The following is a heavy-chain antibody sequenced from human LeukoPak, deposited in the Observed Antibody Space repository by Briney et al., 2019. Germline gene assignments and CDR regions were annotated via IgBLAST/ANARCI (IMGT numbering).Heavy chain of an antibody. Sequence: GALRLSCAASGFTFSSYWMSWVRQAPGKGLEWVANIKPDGGEKYYVDSVKGRFTISRDNAKNSLYLQMNSLRAEDTAVYYCARGAGTYYDFWSGYYPDYWGQGTLVTVSS. D-gene: IGHD3-3*01. CDR3: ARGAGTYYDFWSGYYPDY. J-gene: IGHJ4*02. CDR1: GFTFSSYW. CDR2: IKPDGGEK. V-gene: IGHV3-7*01.